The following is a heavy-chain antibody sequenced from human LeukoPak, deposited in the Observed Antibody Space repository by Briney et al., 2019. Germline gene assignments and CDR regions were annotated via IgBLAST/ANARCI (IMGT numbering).Heavy chain of an antibody. CDR1: GGSISSSSYY. J-gene: IGHJ4*02. V-gene: IGHV4-39*07. Sequence: SETLSLTCTVSGGSISSSSYYWGWIRQPPGKGLEWIGCIYYSGSTYYNPSLKSRVTISVDTSKNQFSLKLSSVTAADTAVYYCARDFYDYVWGSYRYHYFDYWGQGTLVTVSS. D-gene: IGHD3-16*02. CDR2: IYYSGST. CDR3: ARDFYDYVWGSYRYHYFDY.